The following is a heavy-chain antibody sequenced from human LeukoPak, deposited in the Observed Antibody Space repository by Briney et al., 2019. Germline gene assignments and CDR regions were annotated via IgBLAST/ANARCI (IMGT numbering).Heavy chain of an antibody. CDR2: ISSSSNYI. CDR1: GFTFSTYN. J-gene: IGHJ4*02. CDR3: ARVAAPVDCSSTSCYPYYFDY. Sequence: GGSLRLSCAASGFTFSTYNMNWVRQAPGKGLEGVSLISSSSNYIYYADSAKGRFTISRDNAKNSLYLQLNSLRAEDTAVYYCARVAAPVDCSSTSCYPYYFDYWGQGTLVTVSS. V-gene: IGHV3-21*01. D-gene: IGHD2-2*01.